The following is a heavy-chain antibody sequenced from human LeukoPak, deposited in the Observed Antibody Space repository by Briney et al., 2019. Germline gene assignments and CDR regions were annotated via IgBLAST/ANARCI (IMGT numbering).Heavy chain of an antibody. Sequence: SGTLSLTCAVSGGSISSSNWWSWVRQPPGKGLEWIGEIYHSGSTNYNPSLKSRVTISVDKSKNHFSLKLSSVTAADTAVYYCARGADYDLWSGSPTYFDYWGQGTLVTVSS. CDR1: GGSISSSNW. D-gene: IGHD3-3*01. CDR2: IYHSGST. V-gene: IGHV4-4*02. CDR3: ARGADYDLWSGSPTYFDY. J-gene: IGHJ4*02.